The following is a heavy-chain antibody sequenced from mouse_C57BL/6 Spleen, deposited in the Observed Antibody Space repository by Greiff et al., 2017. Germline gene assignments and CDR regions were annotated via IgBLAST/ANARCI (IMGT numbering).Heavy chain of an antibody. D-gene: IGHD2-3*01. Sequence: QVHVKQPGAELVRPGSSVKLSCKASGYTFTSYWMHWVKQRPIQGLEWIGNIDPSDSETHYNQKFKDKATLTVVKSSSTAYMQLSSLTSEDSAVYYCARGLLAYYYAMDYWGQGTSVTVSS. J-gene: IGHJ4*01. V-gene: IGHV1-52*01. CDR2: IDPSDSET. CDR1: GYTFTSYW. CDR3: ARGLLAYYYAMDY.